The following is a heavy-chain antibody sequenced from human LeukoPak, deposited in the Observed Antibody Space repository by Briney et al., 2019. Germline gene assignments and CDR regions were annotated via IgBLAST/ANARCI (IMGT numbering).Heavy chain of an antibody. V-gene: IGHV4-59*01. CDR1: GASITSYY. CDR2: IYYSGST. CDR3: ASTTVVTKYFQH. Sequence: PSETLSLTCTVSGASITSYYWSWIRQPPGKGLEWIGYIYYSGSTNYNPSLKSRVTISVDTSKNQFSLKLSSVTAADTAVYYCASTTVVTKYFQHWGQGTLVTVSS. D-gene: IGHD4-23*01. J-gene: IGHJ1*01.